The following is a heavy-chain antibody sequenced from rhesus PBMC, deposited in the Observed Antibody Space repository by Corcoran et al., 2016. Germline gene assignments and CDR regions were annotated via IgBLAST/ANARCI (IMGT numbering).Heavy chain of an antibody. CDR1: GVSISSTYW. J-gene: IGHJ6*01. D-gene: IGHD6S26*01. Sequence: QVQLQQSGPAVVKPSETLPLTCAVSGVSISSTYWWSWIRQSPGRGLEWIGAMYRSVERTLYNPSLKTRVTISKDTSKNQVTLTLNSVTAADTAVYYCARGSSSGWSSYGLDSWGHGVVVTVSS. CDR2: MYRSVERT. CDR3: ARGSSSGWSSYGLDS. V-gene: IGHV4-93*01.